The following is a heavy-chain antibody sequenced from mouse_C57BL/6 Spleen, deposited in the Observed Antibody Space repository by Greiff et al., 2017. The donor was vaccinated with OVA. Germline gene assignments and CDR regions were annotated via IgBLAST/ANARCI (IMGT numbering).Heavy chain of an antibody. Sequence: EVQLQQSGPELVKPGASVKMSCKASGYTFTDYNMHWVKQSHGKSLEWIGYINPNNGGTSYNQKFKGKATLTVNKSSSTAYMELRSLTSEDSAVYYCARPPLYYDYFDYWGQGTTLTVSS. CDR3: ARPPLYYDYFDY. D-gene: IGHD2-4*01. V-gene: IGHV1-22*01. CDR1: GYTFTDYN. CDR2: INPNNGGT. J-gene: IGHJ2*01.